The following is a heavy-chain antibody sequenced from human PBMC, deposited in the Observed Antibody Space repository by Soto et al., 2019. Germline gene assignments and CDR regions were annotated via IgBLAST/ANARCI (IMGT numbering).Heavy chain of an antibody. D-gene: IGHD3-10*01. J-gene: IGHJ4*01. CDR3: ARAGRLLWFGLDY. CDR1: GGSISSYY. V-gene: IGHV4-59*01. CDR2: IYYSGST. Sequence: PSETLSLTCTVSGGSISSYYWSWIRQPPGKGLEWIGYIYYSGSTNYNPSLKSRVTISVDTSKNQFSLKLSSVTAADTAVYYCARAGRLLWFGLDYWGHGTLVTVSS.